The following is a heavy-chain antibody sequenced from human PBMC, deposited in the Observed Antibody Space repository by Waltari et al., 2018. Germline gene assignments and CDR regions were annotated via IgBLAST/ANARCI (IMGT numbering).Heavy chain of an antibody. CDR3: ASLASI. Sequence: EVQLVESGGGLVQPGGSLRLSCAASGFSFSIYPMSWVRQAPGKGLELVAFISVNSENIFYADSGRGRFTISRDNAKNSLYLQMNSLTAEDTAVYYCASLASIWGQGTLVTVSS. D-gene: IGHD3-3*02. CDR1: GFSFSIYP. J-gene: IGHJ4*02. CDR2: ISVNSENI. V-gene: IGHV3-21*02.